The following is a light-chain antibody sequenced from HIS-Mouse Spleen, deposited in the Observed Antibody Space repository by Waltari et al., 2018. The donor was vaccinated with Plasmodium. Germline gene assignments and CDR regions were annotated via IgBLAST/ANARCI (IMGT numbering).Light chain of an antibody. J-gene: IGLJ2*01. Sequence: SYALTQPPSVPVSPGPTARITCSGDACPKQYAYWYQQKPGKAPGRVIYKDSERPSGIPERFSGSSSGTTVTLTISGVQAEDEADYYCQSADSSGTYRVFGGGTKLTVL. CDR3: QSADSSGTYRV. V-gene: IGLV3-25*03. CDR2: KDS. CDR1: ACPKQY.